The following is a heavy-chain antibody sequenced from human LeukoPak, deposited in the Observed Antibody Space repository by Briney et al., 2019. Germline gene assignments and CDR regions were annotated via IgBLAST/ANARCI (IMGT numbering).Heavy chain of an antibody. CDR3: ARGVGPLGYYYNMDV. Sequence: GGSLRLCCAASGFTFSSYWMHWVRQAPGKGLVWVSCTWTDGISTSYADSVKGRFTISRDNAKNTLYLQMNSLRAEDTAVYYCARGVGPLGYYYNMDVWGQGTTVTVSS. J-gene: IGHJ6*02. D-gene: IGHD2-2*01. V-gene: IGHV3-74*01. CDR2: TWTDGIST. CDR1: GFTFSSYW.